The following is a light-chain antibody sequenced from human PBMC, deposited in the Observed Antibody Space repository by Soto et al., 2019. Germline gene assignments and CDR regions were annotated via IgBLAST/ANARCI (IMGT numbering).Light chain of an antibody. CDR3: QQYNGHPLT. CDR1: QNVNSW. V-gene: IGKV1-5*03. Sequence: DIQMTQSPSTLSASVGDRVTISWRASQNVNSWVAWHQQKPGKAPKLLIYKASSLESGVPSRFSGSGSGTEFTLTIRSLQTDDFATYYCQQYNGHPLTFGGGTKVEIK. J-gene: IGKJ4*01. CDR2: KAS.